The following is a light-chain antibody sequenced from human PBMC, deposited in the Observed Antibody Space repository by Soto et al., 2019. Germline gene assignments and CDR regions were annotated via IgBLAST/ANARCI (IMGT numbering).Light chain of an antibody. Sequence: QSVLTQSSSASASLGSSVKLTCTLSSGHSSYIIAWHQQQPGKAPRYLMKLEGSGSYNKGSGVPDRFSGSSSGADRYLTISNLQSEDEDDYYCETWDSNTAVFGGGTQLTVL. CDR2: LEGSGSY. V-gene: IGLV4-60*03. CDR3: ETWDSNTAV. J-gene: IGLJ7*01. CDR1: SGHSSYI.